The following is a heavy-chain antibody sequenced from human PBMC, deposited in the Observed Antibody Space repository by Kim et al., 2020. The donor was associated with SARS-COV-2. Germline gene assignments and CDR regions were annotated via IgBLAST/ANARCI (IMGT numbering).Heavy chain of an antibody. CDR1: GYTFTSYG. CDR3: ARDLFRTDGDLTAYYFDY. J-gene: IGHJ4*02. CDR2: ISAYNVNT. D-gene: IGHD4-17*01. V-gene: IGHV1-18*01. Sequence: ASVKVSCKASGYTFTSYGISWVRQAPGQGLEWMGWISAYNVNTNYAQKLQGRVTMTTDTSTSTAYMELRSLRSDDTAVYYCARDLFRTDGDLTAYYFDYWGQETLVTVSS.